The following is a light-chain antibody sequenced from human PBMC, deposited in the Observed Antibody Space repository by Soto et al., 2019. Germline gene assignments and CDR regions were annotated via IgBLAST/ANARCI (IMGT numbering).Light chain of an antibody. CDR3: QQYHNWPRT. V-gene: IGKV3-15*01. CDR1: QSVSSN. J-gene: IGKJ1*01. Sequence: EIVMTQSPATLSVSPGERATLSCRASQSVSSNLAWYQQKPGQAPRLLIYGESARATGIPARFSGSGSGTEFTLTISSLQSEDFAVYYCQQYHNWPRTFGQGTKV. CDR2: GES.